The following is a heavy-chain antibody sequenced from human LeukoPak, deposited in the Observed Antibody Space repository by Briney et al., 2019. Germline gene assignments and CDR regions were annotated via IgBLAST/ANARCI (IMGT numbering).Heavy chain of an antibody. J-gene: IGHJ4*02. Sequence: ASVKVSCKASGYTFTSYYMHWVRQAPGQGLEWMGIITPSGGSTSYAQKFQGRVTMTRDMSTSTVYMELSSLRSEDTAVYYCARQAGYCSSTSCYLRYWGQGTLVTVSS. CDR1: GYTFTSYY. CDR3: ARQAGYCSSTSCYLRY. D-gene: IGHD2-2*01. V-gene: IGHV1-46*01. CDR2: ITPSGGST.